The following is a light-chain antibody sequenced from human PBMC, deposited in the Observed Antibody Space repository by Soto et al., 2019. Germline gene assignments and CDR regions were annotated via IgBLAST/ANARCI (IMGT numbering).Light chain of an antibody. CDR3: CSFAGSSTFWV. J-gene: IGLJ3*02. Sequence: QSVLTQPASVSGSPGQSITISCSGTTSDIGGYNVVSWYQQHPGKAPKLIIFEVNQRPSGVSNRFSGSKSGNTASLTISALQAGDEADYYCCSFAGSSTFWVFGGGTKLTVL. CDR1: TSDIGGYNV. V-gene: IGLV2-23*02. CDR2: EVN.